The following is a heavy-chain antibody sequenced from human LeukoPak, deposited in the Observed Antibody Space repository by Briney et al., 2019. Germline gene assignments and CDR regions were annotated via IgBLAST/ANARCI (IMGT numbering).Heavy chain of an antibody. V-gene: IGHV3-74*01. CDR3: ARAGIAAPTSY. D-gene: IGHD6-13*01. Sequence: GGSLRLFCAASGFTFSSYWMHWVRQAPGKGLVWVSRVNSDGSSTTYADSVKGRFTISRDNAKNTLYLQMNSLRAEDTAVYYCARAGIAAPTSYWGQGTLVTVSS. CDR2: VNSDGSST. CDR1: GFTFSSYW. J-gene: IGHJ4*02.